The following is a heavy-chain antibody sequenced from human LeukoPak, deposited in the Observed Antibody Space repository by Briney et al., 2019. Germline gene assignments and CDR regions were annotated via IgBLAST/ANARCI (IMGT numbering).Heavy chain of an antibody. CDR1: GGSISSSSYY. CDR3: ATWRTAKTGFDY. J-gene: IGHJ4*02. CDR2: IYYSGST. Sequence: ASETLSLTCTVSGGSISSSSYYWGWIRQPPGKGLEWIGSIYYSGSTYYNPSLKSRVTISVDTSKNQFSLKLSSVTAAETAVYYCATWRTAKTGFDYWGQGTLVTVSS. D-gene: IGHD1-1*01. V-gene: IGHV4-39*01.